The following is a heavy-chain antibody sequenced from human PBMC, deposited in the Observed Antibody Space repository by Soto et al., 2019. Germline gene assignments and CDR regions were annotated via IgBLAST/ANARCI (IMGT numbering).Heavy chain of an antibody. CDR3: AKDQMITFGGVIDPNPFHI. CDR1: GFTFSSYA. Sequence: EVQLLESGGGLVQPGGSLRLSCAASGFTFSSYAMSWVRQAPGKGLEWVSAISGSGGSTYYADSVKGRFTISRDNSKNTLYLQMNGLRAEDTAVYYCAKDQMITFGGVIDPNPFHIWGQGTMVTVSS. CDR2: ISGSGGST. D-gene: IGHD3-16*02. V-gene: IGHV3-23*01. J-gene: IGHJ3*02.